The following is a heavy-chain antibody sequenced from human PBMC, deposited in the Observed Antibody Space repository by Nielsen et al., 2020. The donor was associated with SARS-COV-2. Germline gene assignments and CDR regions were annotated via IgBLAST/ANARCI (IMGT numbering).Heavy chain of an antibody. CDR1: GGSISSGSYY. V-gene: IGHV4-61*02. Sequence: SETLSLTCTVSGGSISSGSYYWSWIRQPAGKGLEWIGRIYTSGSTNYNPSLKSRVTISVDTSKNQFSLKLSSVTAADTAVYYCANTGGDSPRSAFDIWGQGTMVTVSS. CDR2: IYTSGST. J-gene: IGHJ3*02. D-gene: IGHD2-21*02. CDR3: ANTGGDSPRSAFDI.